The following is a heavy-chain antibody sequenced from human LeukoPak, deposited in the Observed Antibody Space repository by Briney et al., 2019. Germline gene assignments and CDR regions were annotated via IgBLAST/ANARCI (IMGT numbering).Heavy chain of an antibody. Sequence: SETLSLTCAVSGYSISSGYYLGWIRQPPGKGLEWVGSIYHSGSTYYNPSLKSRVTISVDTSKNQFSLKLSSVTAADTAVYYCARERDLWFGENDYWGQGTLVTVSS. V-gene: IGHV4-38-2*02. CDR3: ARERDLWFGENDY. D-gene: IGHD3-10*01. CDR2: IYHSGST. CDR1: GYSISSGYY. J-gene: IGHJ4*02.